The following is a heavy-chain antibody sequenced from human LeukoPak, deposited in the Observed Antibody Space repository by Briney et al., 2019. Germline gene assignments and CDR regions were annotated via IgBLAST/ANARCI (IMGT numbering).Heavy chain of an antibody. V-gene: IGHV1-46*02. D-gene: IGHD1-26*01. J-gene: IGHJ3*02. CDR1: GYNFNDYY. Sequence: GASVKVSCKASGYNFNDYYIYWVRQAPGHGLESMGHIHPDGGSTNYAQKFQGRVTMTSDMSTNTVYMELRSLKASDTAMYYCARQGGSYYDAFDIWGQGTMVTVSS. CDR2: IHPDGGST. CDR3: ARQGGSYYDAFDI.